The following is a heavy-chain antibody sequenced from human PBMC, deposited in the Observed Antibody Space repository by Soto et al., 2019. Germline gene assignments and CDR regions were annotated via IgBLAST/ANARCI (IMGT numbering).Heavy chain of an antibody. CDR3: ARKAWVRFDY. V-gene: IGHV4-4*02. CDR1: GDSISSSVW. CDR2: VFHTGNT. Sequence: PSETLSPTCAVSGDSISSSVWWTCVRQPPGKGLEWIGEVFHTGNTNYNPSLKSRVTMSVDKSTNEFSLKVTSVTAADTAIYYCARKAWVRFDYWGQGALVTVSS. J-gene: IGHJ4*02. D-gene: IGHD7-27*01.